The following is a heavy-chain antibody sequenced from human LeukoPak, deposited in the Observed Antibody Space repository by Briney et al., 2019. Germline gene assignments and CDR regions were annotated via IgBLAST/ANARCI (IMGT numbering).Heavy chain of an antibody. CDR3: AKNTVVVAATTSGYFDL. CDR1: GFTFDDYA. Sequence: GGSLRLSCAASGFTFDDYAMHWVRQAPGKGLEWVSGISWNGGSIGYADSVKGRFTISRDNAKNSLYLQMNSLRAEDTALYYCAKNTVVVAATTSGYFDLWGRGTLVTVSS. J-gene: IGHJ2*01. V-gene: IGHV3-9*01. D-gene: IGHD2-15*01. CDR2: ISWNGGSI.